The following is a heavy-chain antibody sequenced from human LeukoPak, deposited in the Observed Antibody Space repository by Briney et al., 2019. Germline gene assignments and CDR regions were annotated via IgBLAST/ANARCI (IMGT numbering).Heavy chain of an antibody. CDR1: GGSFSGYY. V-gene: IGHV4-34*01. D-gene: IGHD6-6*01. J-gene: IGHJ4*02. CDR2: INHSGST. CDR3: ARGLVYSSSSYSDY. Sequence: PSETLSLTCAVYGGSFSGYYWSWIRQPPGEGLEWIGEINHSGSTNYNPSLKSRVTISVDTSKNQFSLKLSSVTAADTAVYYCARGLVYSSSSYSDYWGQGTLVTVSS.